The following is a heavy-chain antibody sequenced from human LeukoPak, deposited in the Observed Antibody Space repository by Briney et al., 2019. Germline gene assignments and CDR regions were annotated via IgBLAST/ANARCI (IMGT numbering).Heavy chain of an antibody. CDR1: GFTVSSNY. V-gene: IGHV3-53*01. CDR3: ARDRVDTAMDYYYYYGTDV. D-gene: IGHD5-18*01. Sequence: PGGSLRLSCAASGFTVSSNYMSWVRRAPGKGLEWVSVIYSGGSTYYADSVKGRFTISRDNSKNTLYLQMNSLRAEDTAVYYCARDRVDTAMDYYYYYGTDVWGQGTTVTVSS. CDR2: IYSGGST. J-gene: IGHJ6*02.